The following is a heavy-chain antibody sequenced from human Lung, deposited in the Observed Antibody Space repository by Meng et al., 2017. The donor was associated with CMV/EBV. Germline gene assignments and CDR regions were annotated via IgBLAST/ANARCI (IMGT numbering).Heavy chain of an antibody. CDR1: GFIFNAYG. J-gene: IGHJ4*02. CDR2: IRYDGSNK. D-gene: IGHD6-6*01. V-gene: IGHV3-30*02. Sequence: GGSLRLXCAASGFIFNAYGMHWVRQAPGKGLEWVAFIRYDGSNKNYADSVKGRFTISRDNSKNTVYLQLNSLRVDDSAVYYCAKDWGQLVNYFDYWGQGTLVTVSS. CDR3: AKDWGQLVNYFDY.